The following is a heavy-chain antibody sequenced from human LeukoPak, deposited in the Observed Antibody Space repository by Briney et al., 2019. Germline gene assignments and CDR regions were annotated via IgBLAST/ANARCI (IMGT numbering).Heavy chain of an antibody. Sequence: GGSLRLSCAASGFTFSSYSMNWVRQAPGKGLEWVSSISSSSSYIYCADSVKGRFTIPRDNAKNSLYLQMNSLRAEDTAVYYCARDAYSSGWDYWGQGTLVTVSS. V-gene: IGHV3-21*01. CDR1: GFTFSSYS. CDR3: ARDAYSSGWDY. CDR2: ISSSSSYI. D-gene: IGHD6-19*01. J-gene: IGHJ4*02.